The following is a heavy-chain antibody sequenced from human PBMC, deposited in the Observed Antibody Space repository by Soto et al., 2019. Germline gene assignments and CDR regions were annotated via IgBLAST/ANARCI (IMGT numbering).Heavy chain of an antibody. CDR2: IGTQHDT. Sequence: EVQLVESGGGLVQPGGSLRLSCAAYGFTFSAYDMHWVRQATGKGLEWVAAIGTQHDTYYPDSVKGRFTISRENAKDSLYLQMNGLRAGDTAVYYCARQASYWHGGGGWFDPWGQGTLVTVSS. CDR3: ARQASYWHGGGGWFDP. J-gene: IGHJ5*02. D-gene: IGHD2-8*02. V-gene: IGHV3-13*01. CDR1: GFTFSAYD.